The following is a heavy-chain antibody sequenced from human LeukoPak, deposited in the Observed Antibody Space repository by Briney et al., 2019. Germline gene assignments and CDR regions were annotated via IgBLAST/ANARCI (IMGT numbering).Heavy chain of an antibody. D-gene: IGHD4-17*01. J-gene: IGHJ4*02. CDR3: ARDPTTVTTIFDS. CDR1: GGSISRGNDY. CDR2: AYYSGHT. Sequence: SETLSLTCTVSGGSISRGNDYWSWIRQPPGKGLEWIGYAYYSGHTNYNSSLKSRVTMSLDTSKSQFSLRLSSVTAADTAVYYCARDPTTVTTIFDSWGQGTLVTVSS. V-gene: IGHV4-61*01.